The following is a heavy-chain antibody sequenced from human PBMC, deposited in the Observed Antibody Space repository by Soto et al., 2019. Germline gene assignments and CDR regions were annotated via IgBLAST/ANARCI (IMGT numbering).Heavy chain of an antibody. D-gene: IGHD6-19*01. CDR3: TRGGPYSSGQIDA. CDR2: INSDGTST. J-gene: IGHJ5*02. Sequence: EVQLVQSGGGLVQPGGSLRLSCAASGFIFTHYWMHWVRQAPGKWLVWVSRINSDGTSTTYADSVKGRFTISRDNAKNTLYLQLSSLGAEDTAVYYCTRGGPYSSGQIDAWGQGTLVTVSS. CDR1: GFIFTHYW. V-gene: IGHV3-74*03.